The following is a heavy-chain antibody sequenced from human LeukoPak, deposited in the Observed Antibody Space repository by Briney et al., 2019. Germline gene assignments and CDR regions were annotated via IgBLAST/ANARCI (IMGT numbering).Heavy chain of an antibody. J-gene: IGHJ3*02. D-gene: IGHD4-23*01. CDR1: GLPLRSYA. V-gene: IGHV3-23*01. CDR3: AKSLNTVVTTDAFDI. CDR2: ISGSGAST. Sequence: PGGSLRLSCAASGLPLRSYAMNWVRQAPGKGLEWVSTISGSGASTKYADSVEGRFTISRDNSKNTLYLKMNSLRADDTAVYYCAKSLNTVVTTDAFDIWGQGTMVTVSS.